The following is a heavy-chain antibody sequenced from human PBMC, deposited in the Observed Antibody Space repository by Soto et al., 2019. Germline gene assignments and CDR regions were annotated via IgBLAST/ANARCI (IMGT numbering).Heavy chain of an antibody. Sequence: QITLKESGPTLVNPTQTLTLTCSFSGFSLSTSEVSVGWIRQSPGKALEWLTLIYWNDEKRYSPSLQSRLTITKDTSKNQVVLTMTNMDPEDTATYYCALRAPYFDYWGQGILVTVSS. J-gene: IGHJ4*02. CDR2: IYWNDEK. V-gene: IGHV2-5*01. CDR3: ALRAPYFDY. CDR1: GFSLSTSEVS.